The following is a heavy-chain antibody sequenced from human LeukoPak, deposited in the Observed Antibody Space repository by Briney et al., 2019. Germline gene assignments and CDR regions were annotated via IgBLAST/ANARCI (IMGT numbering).Heavy chain of an antibody. CDR2: ISGSGSST. J-gene: IGHJ4*02. D-gene: IGHD5-18*01. CDR3: AKDSASYGRFDY. V-gene: IGHV3-23*01. Sequence: GGSLRLSCAASGFTFTHYAMSWVRQAPGKGLEWVSVISGSGSSTYYADSVKGRFTISRDDSKNTLYLQMNSLRAEDTAVYFCAKDSASYGRFDYWGQGTLVTVSS. CDR1: GFTFTHYA.